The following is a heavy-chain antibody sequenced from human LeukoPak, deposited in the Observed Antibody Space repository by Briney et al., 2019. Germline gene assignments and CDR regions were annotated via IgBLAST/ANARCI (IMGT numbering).Heavy chain of an antibody. Sequence: GASVKVSCKASGGTFSSYAISWMRQAPGQGLEWMGGIIPIFGTANYAQKFQGRVTITTDESTSTAYMELSSLRSEDTAVYYCARVPLSPYYDSSGYLDYWGQGTLVTVSS. D-gene: IGHD3-22*01. V-gene: IGHV1-69*05. CDR2: IIPIFGTA. CDR1: GGTFSSYA. J-gene: IGHJ4*02. CDR3: ARVPLSPYYDSSGYLDY.